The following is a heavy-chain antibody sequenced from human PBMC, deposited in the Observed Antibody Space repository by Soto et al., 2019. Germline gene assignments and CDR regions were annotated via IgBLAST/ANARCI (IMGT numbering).Heavy chain of an antibody. D-gene: IGHD4-4*01. CDR2: IDPSDSYT. CDR3: ERHWQDNVTPYSVDGMDV. V-gene: IGHV5-10-1*01. Sequence: GESLKISCKGSGYSFISHWITWVRQMPGKGLEWMGKIDPSDSYTNYSPSFQGHVTISGDKSIGTVYLHWSSLKSSDTAMYYCERHWQDNVTPYSVDGMDVWGQENTVPVSS. CDR1: GYSFISHW. J-gene: IGHJ6*02.